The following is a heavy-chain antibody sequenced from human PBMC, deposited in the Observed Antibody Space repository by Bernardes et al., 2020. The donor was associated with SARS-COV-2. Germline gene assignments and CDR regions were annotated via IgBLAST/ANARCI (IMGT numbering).Heavy chain of an antibody. Sequence: SGPTLVKPTQTLTLTCSFSGFSLSSSGVAVGWIRQPPGKALEWLALIYWDDDKRYSPSLKSRITVTKDTSKNQVVFTMTNMDPADTATYYCARRPADVTWDVWWFDPWGQRTLVTVSS. V-gene: IGHV2-5*02. D-gene: IGHD3-16*01. J-gene: IGHJ5*02. CDR2: IYWDDDK. CDR1: GFSLSSSGVA. CDR3: ARRPADVTWDVWWFDP.